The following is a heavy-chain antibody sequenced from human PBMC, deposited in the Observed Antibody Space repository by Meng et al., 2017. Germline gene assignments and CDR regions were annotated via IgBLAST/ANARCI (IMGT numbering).Heavy chain of an antibody. Sequence: GGSLRLSCAASGFTFSSYSMNWVRQAPGKGLEWVSSISSTSYYMYYADSVKGRFTISRDNAKNSLYLQMNSLRAEDTAVYYCARDGGTVTTNYFYGMDVWGQGTTVTVSS. CDR1: GFTFSSYS. V-gene: IGHV3-21*01. CDR2: ISSTSYYM. J-gene: IGHJ6*02. D-gene: IGHD4-17*01. CDR3: ARDGGTVTTNYFYGMDV.